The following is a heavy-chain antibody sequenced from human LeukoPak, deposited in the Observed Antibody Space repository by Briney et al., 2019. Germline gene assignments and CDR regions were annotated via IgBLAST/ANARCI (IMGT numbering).Heavy chain of an antibody. CDR3: ATDSPYYYDSSGYYPLGY. V-gene: IGHV1-24*01. D-gene: IGHD3-22*01. CDR2: FDPEDGET. J-gene: IGHJ4*02. Sequence: ASVKASCKVSGYTLTELSMHWVRQAPGKGLERMGGFDPEDGETIYAQKFQGRVTMNEDTSTDTAYMELSSLRSEDTTVYYCATDSPYYYDSSGYYPLGYWGQGTLVTVSS. CDR1: GYTLTELS.